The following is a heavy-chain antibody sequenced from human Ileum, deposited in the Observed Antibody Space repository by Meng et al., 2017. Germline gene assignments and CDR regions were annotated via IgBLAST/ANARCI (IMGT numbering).Heavy chain of an antibody. V-gene: IGHV3-23*01. J-gene: IGHJ4*02. CDR2: ITNSGGGT. CDR3: AKGGFFDY. Sequence: EVQLLESGGGLVQPGGSLRLSCAASGFTFSTYAMSWVRQAPGKGLEWVSGITNSGGGTYYADSVKGRFTISRDNSKNTLFLHMNSLRADDTATYHCAKGGFFDYWGQGILVTVSS. CDR1: GFTFSTYA.